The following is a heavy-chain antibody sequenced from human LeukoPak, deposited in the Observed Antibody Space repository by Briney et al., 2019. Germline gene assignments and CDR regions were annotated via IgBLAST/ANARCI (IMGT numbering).Heavy chain of an antibody. CDR3: AKVGLITMIVVVMGFDY. J-gene: IGHJ4*02. CDR1: GFTFSSYG. D-gene: IGHD3-22*01. Sequence: GGPLRLSCAASGFTFSSYGMSWVRQAPGKGLEWVSAISGSGGSTYYADSVKGRFTISRDNSKNTLYLQMNSLRAEDTAVYYCAKVGLITMIVVVMGFDYWGQGTLVTVSS. CDR2: ISGSGGST. V-gene: IGHV3-23*01.